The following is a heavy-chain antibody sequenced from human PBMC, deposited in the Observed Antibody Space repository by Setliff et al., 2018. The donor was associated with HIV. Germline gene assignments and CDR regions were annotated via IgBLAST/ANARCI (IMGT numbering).Heavy chain of an antibody. CDR3: ARGLYGSGSFFFDA. CDR1: GDSISRGAYY. V-gene: IGHV4-61*02. CDR2: VYASGDT. Sequence: PSETLSLTCTVSGDSISRGAYYWSWIRQPAGKGPEWIGRVYASGDTNYNPSLRSRLTISVDTSRRQFSLRLTSVTTADTAVYYCARGLYGSGSFFFDAWGQGAQVTVSS. J-gene: IGHJ4*01. D-gene: IGHD3-10*01.